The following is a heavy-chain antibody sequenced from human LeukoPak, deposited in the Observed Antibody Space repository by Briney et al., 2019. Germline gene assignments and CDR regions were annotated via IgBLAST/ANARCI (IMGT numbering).Heavy chain of an antibody. V-gene: IGHV3-49*03. D-gene: IGHD3-10*01. CDR2: IRSKAYGGTT. Sequence: GGSLRLSCTASGFTFGDYAMSWFRQAPGKGLEWVGFIRSKAYGGTTEYAASVKGRFTISRDDSKSIAYLQMNSLKTEDTAVYYCTRGGDHSREYYYYYMDVWGKGTTVTVSS. CDR1: GFTFGDYA. J-gene: IGHJ6*03. CDR3: TRGGDHSREYYYYYMDV.